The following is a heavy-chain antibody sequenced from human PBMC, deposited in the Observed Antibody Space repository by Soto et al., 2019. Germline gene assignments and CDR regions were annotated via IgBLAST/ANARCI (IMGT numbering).Heavy chain of an antibody. V-gene: IGHV3-33*01. CDR1: GFTFSTYG. CDR2: IWYDGTNK. Sequence: GGSLRLSCAASGFTFSTYGMHWVRQAPGKGLEWVAVIWYDGTNKYYADSVKGRFTISRDNSKNTLYLQMSSLRAEDAAVYYCTTDREGGTFDYYYYYGMDVWGQGTTVTVSS. D-gene: IGHD3-16*01. CDR3: TTDREGGTFDYYYYYGMDV. J-gene: IGHJ6*02.